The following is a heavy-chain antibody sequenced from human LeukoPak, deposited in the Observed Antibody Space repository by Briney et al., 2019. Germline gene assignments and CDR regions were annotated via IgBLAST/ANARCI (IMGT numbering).Heavy chain of an antibody. CDR3: ASHNVVPAAYDAFDI. J-gene: IGHJ3*02. CDR2: IYPGDSDT. CDR1: GYSFTSYW. D-gene: IGHD2-2*01. Sequence: GESLKISCKGSGYSFTSYWIGWVRQMPGKGLEWMGIIYPGDSDTRYSPSFQGQVTISADKSISTAYLQWSSLKASDTAMYYCASHNVVPAAYDAFDIWGQGTTVTVSS. V-gene: IGHV5-51*01.